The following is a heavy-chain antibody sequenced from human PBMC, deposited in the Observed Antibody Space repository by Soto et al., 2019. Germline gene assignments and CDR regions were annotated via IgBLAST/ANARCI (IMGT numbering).Heavy chain of an antibody. CDR3: AKGSDSSAWYWAFDS. CDR2: ISGSGGST. Sequence: PGGSLRLSCAPSGFSFSNYAVTWVRQAPGKGLECVSTISGSGGSTYYADSVKGRFTIPRDNSKNTLYLQMNSLRAEDTAVYYCAKGSDSSAWYWAFDSWSQWTMFTVSS. V-gene: IGHV3-23*01. D-gene: IGHD6-19*01. J-gene: IGHJ3*02. CDR1: GFSFSNYA.